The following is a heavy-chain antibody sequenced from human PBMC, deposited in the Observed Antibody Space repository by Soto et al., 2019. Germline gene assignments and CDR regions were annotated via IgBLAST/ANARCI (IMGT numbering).Heavy chain of an antibody. CDR1: GFTFNIYG. V-gene: IGHV3-30*18. CDR2: ISDGGSNK. Sequence: GVSLRLSCAASGFTFNIYGMHWVLQAPGRGLEWVAVISDGGSNKHYVDSVKGRFTISRDNSKSTLYLQMNSLRAEDTAVYYCTKGGAYCTTTSCHKDNWFDPWGQGTLVTVSS. J-gene: IGHJ5*02. D-gene: IGHD2-2*01. CDR3: TKGGAYCTTTSCHKDNWFDP.